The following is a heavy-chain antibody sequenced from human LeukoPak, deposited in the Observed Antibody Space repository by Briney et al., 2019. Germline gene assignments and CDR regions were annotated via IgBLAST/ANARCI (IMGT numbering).Heavy chain of an antibody. CDR1: GYTFTSYA. CDR2: INTNTGNP. J-gene: IGHJ6*02. D-gene: IGHD3-22*01. V-gene: IGHV7-4-1*02. CDR3: ARAGGADYYDSSGYYRPYYYYGMDV. Sequence: ASVKVSCKASGYTFTSYAMNWVRQAPGQGLEWMGWINTNTGNPTYAHGFTGRFVFSLDTSVSTAYLQISSLKAEDTAVYYCARAGGADYYDSSGYYRPYYYYGMDVRGQGTTVTVSS.